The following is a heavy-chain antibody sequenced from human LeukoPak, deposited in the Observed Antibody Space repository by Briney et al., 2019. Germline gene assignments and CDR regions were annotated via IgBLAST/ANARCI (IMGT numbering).Heavy chain of an antibody. CDR2: IVVGSGNT. D-gene: IGHD3-10*01. V-gene: IGHV1-58*01. CDR3: AAVGDYGLGTFDT. CDR1: GFTFTSSA. Sequence: EASVKVSCKASGFTFTSSAVQWVRQARGQRLEWIGWIVVGSGNTNYAQKFQERVTITRDMSTSTAYMELSSLRSEDTAVYYCAAVGDYGLGTFDTWGQGTMVTVSS. J-gene: IGHJ3*02.